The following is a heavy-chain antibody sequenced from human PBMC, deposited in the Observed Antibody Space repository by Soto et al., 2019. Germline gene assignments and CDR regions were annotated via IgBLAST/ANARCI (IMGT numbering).Heavy chain of an antibody. V-gene: IGHV3-21*01. CDR2: ISSSSSYI. D-gene: IGHD6-19*01. CDR1: GFAVSSKY. J-gene: IGHJ4*02. CDR3: ARDRGVAGTRYFDY. Sequence: GGSLRLSCAASGFAVSSKYMTWVRQAPGKGLEWVSSISSSSSYIYYADSVKGRFTISRDNAKNSLYLQMNSLRAEDTAVYYCARDRGVAGTRYFDYWGQGTLVTVSS.